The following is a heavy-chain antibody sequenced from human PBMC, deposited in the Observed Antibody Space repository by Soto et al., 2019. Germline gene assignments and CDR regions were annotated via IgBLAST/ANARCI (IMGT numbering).Heavy chain of an antibody. D-gene: IGHD3-10*01. CDR1: GFTFSSYA. Sequence: GGSLRLSCAASGFTFSSYAMSWVRQAPGKGLECVSAISGSGGSTYYADSVKGRFTISRDNSKNTLYLQMSSLRAEDTAVYYCVTYYYGSGSFSYYYYGMDVWGQGTTVTVS. CDR2: ISGSGGST. V-gene: IGHV3-23*01. J-gene: IGHJ6*02. CDR3: VTYYYGSGSFSYYYYGMDV.